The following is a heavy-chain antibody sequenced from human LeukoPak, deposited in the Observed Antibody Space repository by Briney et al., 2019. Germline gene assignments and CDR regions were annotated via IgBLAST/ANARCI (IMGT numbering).Heavy chain of an antibody. J-gene: IGHJ5*02. D-gene: IGHD3-10*01. CDR3: ARMNSGSYGGWFDP. CDR1: GFTFDDYG. V-gene: IGHV3-20*01. CDR2: IDYNGGST. Sequence: GGSLRLSCAASGFTFDDYGMSWVRQAPGKGLEWVSPIDYNGGSTGYADSVKGRFTISRDNAKNSLYLQMNSLRAEDTALYHCARMNSGSYGGWFDPWGQGTLVTVSS.